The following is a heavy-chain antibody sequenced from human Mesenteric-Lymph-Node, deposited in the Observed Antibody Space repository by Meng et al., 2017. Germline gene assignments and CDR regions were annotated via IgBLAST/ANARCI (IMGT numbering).Heavy chain of an antibody. CDR3: VRHTFSGNPGGIDS. Sequence: QPQLRESGPGLVKPSATLSPTCTVSGGPISRTGTCGGWIRQPPRKGLEWIGSQCHADDTYYNPSLMGRVTISVDTSKNQVSLKLTSVTAADTSIYYCVRHTFSGNPGGIDSWGQGILVTVSS. V-gene: IGHV4-39*01. D-gene: IGHD4-23*01. J-gene: IGHJ4*02. CDR2: QCHADDT. CDR1: GGPISRTGTC.